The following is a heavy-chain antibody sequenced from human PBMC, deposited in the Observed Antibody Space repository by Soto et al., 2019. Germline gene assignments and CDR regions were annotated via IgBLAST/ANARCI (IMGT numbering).Heavy chain of an antibody. CDR3: ASSPPAMVAPNI. V-gene: IGHV4-59*02. J-gene: IGHJ4*02. Sequence: SETLSLTCTVSGGSVSSYSWTWVRQPPGMGLEWIGYVYYSGSTHYNPSLKSRVTISLDTSKNQFSLKLTSVTAADTAMYFCASSPPAMVAPNIWGQGTLVTVSS. D-gene: IGHD5-18*01. CDR2: VYYSGST. CDR1: GGSVSSYS.